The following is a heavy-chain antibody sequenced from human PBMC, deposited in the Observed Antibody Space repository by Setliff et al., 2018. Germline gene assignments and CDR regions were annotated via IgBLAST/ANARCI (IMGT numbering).Heavy chain of an antibody. Sequence: SETLSLTCTVSGASITNINYYWGLIRQPPGKGLEWIGSIFYSGSTTYNPSLKSRVTISVDTSKDQFSLKVISMTAADTAVYYCARGRNIAARLLDSWGQGTLVTVSS. D-gene: IGHD6-6*01. J-gene: IGHJ4*02. CDR1: GASITNINYY. V-gene: IGHV4-39*07. CDR3: ARGRNIAARLLDS. CDR2: IFYSGST.